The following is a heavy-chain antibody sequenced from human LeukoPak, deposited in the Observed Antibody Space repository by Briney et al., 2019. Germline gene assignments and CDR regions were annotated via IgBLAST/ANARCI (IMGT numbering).Heavy chain of an antibody. J-gene: IGHJ4*02. CDR1: GGTFSSYA. CDR2: ISAYNGNT. Sequence: ASVKVSCKSSGGTFSSYAISWVRQAPGQGLEWMRWISAYNGNTNYAQKLQGRVTMTTDTSTSTAYMELRSLRSDDTAVYYCARGGAGYSSGLDYWGQGTLVTVSS. V-gene: IGHV1-18*01. D-gene: IGHD6-19*01. CDR3: ARGGAGYSSGLDY.